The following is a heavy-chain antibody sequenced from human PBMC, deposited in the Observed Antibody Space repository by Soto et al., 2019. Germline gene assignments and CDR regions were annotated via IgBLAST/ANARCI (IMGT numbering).Heavy chain of an antibody. Sequence: EVQLVESGGGLVQPGGSLRLSCAASGFTLSNYWMHWVRQAPGKGLVLVSRIHSYGSTTAYADSVKGRFTISRDDAKNTLYMQMNSLRDEDTAVYYCAIAMGGPDCFDPWGQGTLVTVSA. D-gene: IGHD2-8*01. J-gene: IGHJ5*02. CDR1: GFTLSNYW. V-gene: IGHV3-74*01. CDR3: AIAMGGPDCFDP. CDR2: IHSYGSTT.